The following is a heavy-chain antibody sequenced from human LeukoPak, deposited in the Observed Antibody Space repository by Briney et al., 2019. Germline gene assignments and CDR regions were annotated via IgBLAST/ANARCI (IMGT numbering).Heavy chain of an antibody. CDR3: AKDIRSIAAAGTKEGGGD. CDR1: GFTFSSYA. D-gene: IGHD6-13*01. Sequence: GRSLRLSCAASGFTFSSYAMHWVRQAPGKGLEWVSTISGSGGSTYYADAVKGRFTISRDNSKNTKNTLYLQMNSLGAEDTAVYYCAKDIRSIAAAGTKEGGGDWGQGTLVTVSS. CDR2: ISGSGGST. V-gene: IGHV3-23*01. J-gene: IGHJ4*02.